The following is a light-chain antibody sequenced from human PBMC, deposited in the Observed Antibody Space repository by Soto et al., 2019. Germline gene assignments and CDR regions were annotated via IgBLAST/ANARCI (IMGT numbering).Light chain of an antibody. V-gene: IGLV2-14*03. Sequence: QSALTQPASVSGSPGQSITITCTGTRSDIGAYNFASWYQQHPGEVPKLMLYDVSIRPSGVSNRFSGSKSGNTASLTISGLQAEDEADYYCTSWTTSTTMIFGGGTKLNVL. CDR3: TSWTTSTTMI. CDR1: RSDIGAYNF. CDR2: DVS. J-gene: IGLJ2*01.